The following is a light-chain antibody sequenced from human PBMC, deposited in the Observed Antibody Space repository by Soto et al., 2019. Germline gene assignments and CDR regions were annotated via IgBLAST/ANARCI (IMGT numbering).Light chain of an antibody. CDR2: ETN. J-gene: IGLJ1*01. CDR1: SSNFGSNS. V-gene: IGLV1-51*02. CDR3: ATWDRSLSVGV. Sequence: QPVLTQPPSVSATPGQKVTISCSGSSSNFGSNSVSWYQQLPGTAPKLLVYETNRRPSGIPDRFSGSKSGTSATLGITGLQTGDEADYYCATWDRSLSVGVFGTGTKLTVL.